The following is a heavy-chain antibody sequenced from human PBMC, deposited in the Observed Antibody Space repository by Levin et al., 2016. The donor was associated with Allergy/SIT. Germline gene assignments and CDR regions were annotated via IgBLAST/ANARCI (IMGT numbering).Heavy chain of an antibody. CDR1: GFTFSSYA. J-gene: IGHJ4*02. D-gene: IGHD2-2*01. CDR3: AKDRYASSRRGYFDY. Sequence: GESLKISCEASGFTFSSYAMSRVRQAPGRGWSGVSVISGSSGSTHYADSVKGRFTISRDNSKNTVYLQMNSLRAEDTAVYYCAKDRYASSRRGYFDYWGQGTLVTVSS. CDR2: ISGSSGST. V-gene: IGHV3-23*01.